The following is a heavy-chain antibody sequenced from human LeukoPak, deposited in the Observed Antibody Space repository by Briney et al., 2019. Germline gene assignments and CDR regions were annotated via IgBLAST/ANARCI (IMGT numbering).Heavy chain of an antibody. CDR3: ARDPRGYSNQYYYYMDV. CDR2: INPNSGGT. CDR1: GYTFTGYH. Sequence: ASVKVSCKASGYTFTGYHMHWVRQAPGQGLEWMGWINPNSGGTNYAQKFQGRVTMTRDTSISTAYMELSRLRSDDTAVYYCARDPRGYSNQYYYYMDVWGKGTTVTVSS. V-gene: IGHV1-2*02. J-gene: IGHJ6*03. D-gene: IGHD4-11*01.